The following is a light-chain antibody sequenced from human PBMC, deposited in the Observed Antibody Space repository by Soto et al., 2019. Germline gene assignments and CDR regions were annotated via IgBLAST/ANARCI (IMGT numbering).Light chain of an antibody. CDR1: QSIGSW. CDR2: RAS. CDR3: QQYISYSGT. V-gene: IGKV1-5*03. J-gene: IGKJ1*01. Sequence: DIQMTQSPSTLSASVGDRVTITCRASQSIGSWLAWYQQKPGKAPNLLIYRASTLESGVPSRFSGSGSGTEFTLTISSLQPDDFAAYYCQQYISYSGTFGQGTKVEIK.